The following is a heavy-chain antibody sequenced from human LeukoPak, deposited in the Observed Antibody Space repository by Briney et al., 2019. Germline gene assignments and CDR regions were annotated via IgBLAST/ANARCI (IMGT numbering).Heavy chain of an antibody. Sequence: GGSLRLSCAASGFTFDDYAMHWVRQALGKGLEWVSGISWNSGSIGYADSVKGRFTISRDNAKNSLYLQMNSLRAEDMALYYCAKAASKRADYGDYAFYYYMDVWGKGTTVTISS. V-gene: IGHV3-9*03. CDR1: GFTFDDYA. CDR3: AKAASKRADYGDYAFYYYMDV. D-gene: IGHD4-17*01. CDR2: ISWNSGSI. J-gene: IGHJ6*03.